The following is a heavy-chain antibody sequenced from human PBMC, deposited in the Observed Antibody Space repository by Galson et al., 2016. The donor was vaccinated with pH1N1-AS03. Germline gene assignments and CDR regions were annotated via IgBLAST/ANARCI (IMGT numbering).Heavy chain of an antibody. CDR2: ISGYNGNT. V-gene: IGHV1-18*04. J-gene: IGHJ5*02. CDR1: GYTFTSYG. D-gene: IGHD1-14*01. CDR3: ARASGKKPVPYNWFDT. Sequence: SVKVSCKASGYTFTSYGITWVRQAPGQGLEWMGWISGYNGNTNYGQKVQGRVTLTTETSTSTAYMEMRSLRSDDTAVYFCARASGKKPVPYNWFDTWGQGTLVTVSS.